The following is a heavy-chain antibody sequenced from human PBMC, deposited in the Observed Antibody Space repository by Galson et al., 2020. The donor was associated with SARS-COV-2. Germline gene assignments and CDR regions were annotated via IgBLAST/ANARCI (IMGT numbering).Heavy chain of an antibody. J-gene: IGHJ4*02. D-gene: IGHD2-2*03. CDR3: ARDGSTRDYFDD. V-gene: IGHV4-39*07. CDR2: IYYSGGA. Sequence: SETLSLTCAVSGGPITSIGHSWGWVRQPPGGGLEWIGNIYYSGGAYYNPSLKSRVSISLDTSRKQLSLRLTSVIAADTAVYFCARDGSTRDYFDDWGQGILVTVSS. CDR1: GGPITSIGHS.